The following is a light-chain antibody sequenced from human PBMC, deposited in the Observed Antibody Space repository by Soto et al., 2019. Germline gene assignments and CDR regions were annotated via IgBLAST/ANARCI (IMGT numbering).Light chain of an antibody. J-gene: IGKJ1*01. V-gene: IGKV3-20*01. Sequence: EIVMTRSPGTLSLSPGERATLSCRASQSLSSSQLAWYQRKPGQAPRLLIHDASSRATGISDRFTGSGSGTDGTITITTLEQEDGAVYYCQQYGSSTRTFGLGTKVDIK. CDR1: QSLSSSQ. CDR2: DAS. CDR3: QQYGSSTRT.